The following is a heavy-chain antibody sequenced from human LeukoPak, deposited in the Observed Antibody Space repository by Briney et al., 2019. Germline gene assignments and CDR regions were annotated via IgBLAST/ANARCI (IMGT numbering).Heavy chain of an antibody. J-gene: IGHJ4*02. CDR1: GGSISSYY. Sequence: SETLSLTCTVSGGSISSYYWSWIRQPAGKGLEWIGRIYTSGSTNYNPSLKSRVTMSVDTSKNQFSLELSSVTVADTAVYYCARDRFDYYGSGSYYRRGGVYYFDYWGQGTLVTVSS. CDR2: IYTSGST. CDR3: ARDRFDYYGSGSYYRRGGVYYFDY. D-gene: IGHD3-10*01. V-gene: IGHV4-4*07.